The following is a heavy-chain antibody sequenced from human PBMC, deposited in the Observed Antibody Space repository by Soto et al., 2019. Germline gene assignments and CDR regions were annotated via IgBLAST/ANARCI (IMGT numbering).Heavy chain of an antibody. D-gene: IGHD6-13*01. V-gene: IGHV4-59*08. Sequence: TLSLTCTGSGGAMSSYYCNWLRQSPGKGLERIGYIYYSGSTNYNPSLKSRVTISVDTSKNQFSLKLSSVTAADTAVYYSERQLVEGDSSGWYRPSGYWGKGTLVPVS. J-gene: IGHJ4*02. CDR3: ERQLVEGDSSGWYRPSGY. CDR1: GGAMSSYY. CDR2: IYYSGST.